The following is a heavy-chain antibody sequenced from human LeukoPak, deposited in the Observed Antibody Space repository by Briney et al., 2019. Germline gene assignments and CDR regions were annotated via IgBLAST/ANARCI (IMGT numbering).Heavy chain of an antibody. Sequence: GGSLRLSCAASGFTVSGNYMSWVRQAPGKGLEGVSVIYSGGSTYYSDSVKGRFTISRANSKNTLYLQMNSLRAEDTAVYYCARSYYDSSGYYPGAFDIWGQGTMVTVSS. CDR2: IYSGGST. J-gene: IGHJ3*02. CDR1: GFTVSGNY. V-gene: IGHV3-66*02. D-gene: IGHD3-22*01. CDR3: ARSYYDSSGYYPGAFDI.